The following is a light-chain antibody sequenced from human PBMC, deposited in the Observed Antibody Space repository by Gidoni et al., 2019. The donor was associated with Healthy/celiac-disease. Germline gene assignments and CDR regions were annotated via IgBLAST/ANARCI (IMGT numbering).Light chain of an antibody. CDR1: QSVSSY. CDR3: QQRSNWRGLT. CDR2: DAS. Sequence: EIVLTQSPATLSLSPGERATLSCRASQSVSSYLAWYQQKPGQAPRLLIYDASNRATGIPARFSGSGSGTDFTLTISSLEPEDFAVYYCQQRSNWRGLTFDGGTKVEIK. J-gene: IGKJ4*01. V-gene: IGKV3-11*01.